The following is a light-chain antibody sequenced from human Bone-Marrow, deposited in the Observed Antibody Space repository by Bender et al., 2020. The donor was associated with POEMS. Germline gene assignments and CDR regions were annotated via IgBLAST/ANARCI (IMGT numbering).Light chain of an antibody. V-gene: IGLV2-14*03. CDR3: CAYAGSSTP. CDR1: SNDVADYKH. J-gene: IGLJ1*01. Sequence: QSALTQPASVSGSPGQSITISCTGTSNDVADYKHVSWYQQLPDRAPKLLISEVSHRPSGVSDRFSGSKSGNTASLTISGLQADDEADYYCCAYAGSSTPFGTGTKVTVL. CDR2: EVS.